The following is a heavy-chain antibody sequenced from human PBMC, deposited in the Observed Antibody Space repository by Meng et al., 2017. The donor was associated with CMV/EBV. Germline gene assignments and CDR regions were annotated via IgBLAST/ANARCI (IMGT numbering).Heavy chain of an antibody. J-gene: IGHJ6*02. Sequence: SETLSLTCTVSGGSISSGGYYWSWIRQHPGKGLEWIGYIYYSGSTYYNPSLKSRVTISVDTSKNQFSLKLSSVTAADTAVYYCARRGRITMVRGVRYYYGMDVWGQGTTVTVSS. V-gene: IGHV4-31*03. CDR2: IYYSGST. D-gene: IGHD3-10*01. CDR3: ARRGRITMVRGVRYYYGMDV. CDR1: GGSISSGGYY.